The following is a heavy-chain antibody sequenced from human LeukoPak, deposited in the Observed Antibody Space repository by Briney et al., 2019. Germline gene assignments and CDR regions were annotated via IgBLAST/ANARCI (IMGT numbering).Heavy chain of an antibody. Sequence: PSETLSLTCTVSGGSISSGSYYWSWIRQPAGKGLEWIGRIYTSGSTNYNPSLKSRVTISVDTSKNQFSLKLSSVTAADTAVYYCARPTGIAALVWFDPWGQGTLVTVSS. D-gene: IGHD6-13*01. V-gene: IGHV4-61*02. CDR3: ARPTGIAALVWFDP. J-gene: IGHJ5*02. CDR2: IYTSGST. CDR1: GGSISSGSYY.